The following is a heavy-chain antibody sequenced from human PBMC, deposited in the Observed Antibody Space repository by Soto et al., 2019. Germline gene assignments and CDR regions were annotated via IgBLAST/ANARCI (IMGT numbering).Heavy chain of an antibody. CDR3: AKDSPEQYCSSTSCYSYYYYYYMDV. V-gene: IGHV3-30*18. J-gene: IGHJ6*03. D-gene: IGHD2-2*01. CDR1: GFTFSSYG. Sequence: GGSLRLSCAASGFTFSSYGMHWVRQAPGKGLEWVAVISYDGSNKYYADSVKGRFTISRDNFKNTLYLQMNSLRAEDTAVYYCAKDSPEQYCSSTSCYSYYYYYYMDVWGKGTTVTVSS. CDR2: ISYDGSNK.